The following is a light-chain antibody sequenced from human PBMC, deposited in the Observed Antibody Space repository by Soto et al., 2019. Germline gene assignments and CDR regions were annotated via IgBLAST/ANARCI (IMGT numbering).Light chain of an antibody. CDR3: QPYGPT. CDR2: GAS. Sequence: EIVLTQSPGTLSLSPGESATLSCRASQSVSSTYLAWYQQKPGQAPRLLIYGASSRATGIPDRFSGSGSGTDFTLTISRLEPEDFAVYYCQPYGPTFGQGTKVEIK. CDR1: QSVSSTY. J-gene: IGKJ1*01. V-gene: IGKV3-20*01.